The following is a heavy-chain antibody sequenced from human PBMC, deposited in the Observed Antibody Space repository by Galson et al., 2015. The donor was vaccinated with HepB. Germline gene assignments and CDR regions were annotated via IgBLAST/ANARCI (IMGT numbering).Heavy chain of an antibody. CDR2: INPSGGST. V-gene: IGHV1-46*01. Sequence: SVKVSCKASGYTFTSYYMHWVRQAPGQGLEWMGIINPSGGSTSYAQKSQGRVTITRDTSASTAYMELSSLRSEDTAIYYCVRGQVFSSGYSFDYWGQGTLVTVSP. CDR1: GYTFTSYY. J-gene: IGHJ4*02. D-gene: IGHD6-19*01. CDR3: VRGQVFSSGYSFDY.